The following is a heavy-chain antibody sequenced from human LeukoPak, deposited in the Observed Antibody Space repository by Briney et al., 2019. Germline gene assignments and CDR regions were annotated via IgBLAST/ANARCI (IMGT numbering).Heavy chain of an antibody. V-gene: IGHV3-9*01. CDR1: GISFKDYG. D-gene: IGHD1-26*01. Sequence: PGGSLRLSCAATGISFKDYGMHWVRRPPGKGLEWVSAINWNGGSTDYADSVKGRFTISRDNAKNSLYLQLSSLRPEDTAVYYCAKHLRATNTYSFFGLDVWGLGTTVTVSS. J-gene: IGHJ6*02. CDR2: INWNGGST. CDR3: AKHLRATNTYSFFGLDV.